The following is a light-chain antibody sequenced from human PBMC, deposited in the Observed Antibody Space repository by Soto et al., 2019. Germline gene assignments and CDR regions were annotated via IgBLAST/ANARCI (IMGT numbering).Light chain of an antibody. CDR2: GNN. CDR3: QSYDSSLSGRV. V-gene: IGLV1-40*01. J-gene: IGLJ3*02. CDR1: SSNIGAGYD. Sequence: QAVVTQPPSVSGAPGQRVTISCTGSSSNIGAGYDVHWYQQLPGTAPKLLIYGNNNRPSGVPDRFSGSKSATSDSLAITGLQAEAEADYYCQSYDSSLSGRVFGGGTKLTVL.